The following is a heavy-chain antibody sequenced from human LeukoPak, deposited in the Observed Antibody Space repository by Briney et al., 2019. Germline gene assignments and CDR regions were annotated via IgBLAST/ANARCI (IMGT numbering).Heavy chain of an antibody. Sequence: GSLRLSCAASGFTFSNYGMNWVRQAPGKGLDWVSYISSSSGTIYYADSVKGRFTISRDNAKNSLYLQMNSLRAEETAVYYCARDPDFWGQGILVTVSS. J-gene: IGHJ4*02. V-gene: IGHV3-48*01. CDR2: ISSSSGTI. CDR1: GFTFSNYG. CDR3: ARDPDF.